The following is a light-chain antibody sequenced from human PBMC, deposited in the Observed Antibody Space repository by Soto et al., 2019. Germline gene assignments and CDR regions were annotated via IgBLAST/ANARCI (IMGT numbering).Light chain of an antibody. V-gene: IGKV1-5*03. CDR1: QSIRSW. J-gene: IGKJ1*01. CDR3: QQYNSHPWT. CDR2: KAS. Sequence: IQMTQSPSTLPASVGDRVTVTCRASQSIRSWLAWYQEKPGTAPKLLIYKASLLETGVPSRFSGSGSGTEFTLTISSLQTDDFGTYYCQQYNSHPWTFGQGTKVDIK.